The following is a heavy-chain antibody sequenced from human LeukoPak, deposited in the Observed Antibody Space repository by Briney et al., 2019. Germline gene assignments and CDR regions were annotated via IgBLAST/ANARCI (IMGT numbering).Heavy chain of an antibody. CDR2: ISASGGSI. V-gene: IGHV3-23*01. CDR3: AKDPQGYSSSWYDY. CDR1: GFTFSSYA. D-gene: IGHD6-13*01. J-gene: IGHJ4*02. Sequence: GGSLRLSCAASGFTFSSYAMSWVRQAPGKGLEWVSGISASGGSIYYSDSVKGRFTISRDNSKNTLYLQMNSLRAEDTAVYYCAKDPQGYSSSWYDYWGQGTLVTVSS.